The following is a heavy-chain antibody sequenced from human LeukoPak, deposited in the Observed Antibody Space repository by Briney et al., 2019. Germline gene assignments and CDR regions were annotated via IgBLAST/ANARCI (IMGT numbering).Heavy chain of an antibody. D-gene: IGHD2-21*02. CDR1: GFTFSSYA. CDR2: IAAGGGGI. V-gene: IGHV3-23*01. J-gene: IGHJ1*01. Sequence: PGGSLRLSCAASGFTFSSYAMTWVRQAPGKGLEWVSVIAAGGGGIQYADSVKGRFTISRDNAQNSMYLQMNSLRVEDTAVYYCTSWGDTTAEYFQRWGQGTLVTVSS. CDR3: TSWGDTTAEYFQR.